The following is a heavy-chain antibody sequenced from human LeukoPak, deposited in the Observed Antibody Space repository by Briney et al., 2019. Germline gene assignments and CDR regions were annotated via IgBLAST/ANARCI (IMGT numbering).Heavy chain of an antibody. D-gene: IGHD2-2*02. V-gene: IGHV4-59*01. CDR3: ARGYCSSTSCYRQVGY. J-gene: IGHJ4*02. CDR1: GGSISSYY. CDR2: IYYSGSI. Sequence: SETLSLTCTVSGGSISSYYWSWIRQPPGKGLEWIRYIYYSGSINYNPSLKSRVTISVDTSKNQFSLKLSSVTAADTAVYYCARGYCSSTSCYRQVGYWGQGTLVTVSS.